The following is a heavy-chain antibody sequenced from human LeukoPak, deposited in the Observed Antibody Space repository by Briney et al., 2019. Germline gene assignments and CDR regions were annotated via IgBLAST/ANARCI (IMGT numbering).Heavy chain of an antibody. Sequence: GGSLRLSCAASGFTFSDYYMSWIRQAPGKGLEWVSYISSSGSTIYYADSVKGRFTISRDNAKNSLYLQMNSLRAEDTAVYYCARDLGRSGYDLYYYYGMDVWGQGTTVTVSS. D-gene: IGHD5-12*01. CDR1: GFTFSDYY. CDR2: ISSSGSTI. CDR3: ARDLGRSGYDLYYYYGMDV. J-gene: IGHJ6*02. V-gene: IGHV3-11*01.